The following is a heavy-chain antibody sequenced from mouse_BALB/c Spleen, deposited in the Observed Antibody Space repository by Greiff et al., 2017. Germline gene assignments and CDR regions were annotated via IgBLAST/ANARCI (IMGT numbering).Heavy chain of an antibody. CDR3: ARGGYGNYYYFDY. J-gene: IGHJ2*01. Sequence: VQLQQSGAELMKPGASVKISCKATGYTFSSYWIEWVKQRPGHGLEWIGEILPGSGSTNYNEKFKGKATFTADTSSNTAYMQLSSLTSEDSAVYYCARGGYGNYYYFDYWGQGTTLTVSS. D-gene: IGHD2-10*02. V-gene: IGHV1-9*01. CDR2: ILPGSGST. CDR1: GYTFSSYW.